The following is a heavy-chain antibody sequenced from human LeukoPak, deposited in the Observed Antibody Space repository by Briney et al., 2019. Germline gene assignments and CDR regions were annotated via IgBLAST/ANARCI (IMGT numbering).Heavy chain of an antibody. J-gene: IGHJ4*02. Sequence: PSETLSLTCAVSGGSISSSNWWSWVRQPPGQGLEWIGEIYHSGSTNYNSSLKSRVTISVDKSKNQFSLKLSSVTAADTAVYYCARAYYDFWSGPFDYWGQGTLVTVSS. D-gene: IGHD3-3*01. V-gene: IGHV4-4*02. CDR2: IYHSGST. CDR3: ARAYYDFWSGPFDY. CDR1: GGSISSSNW.